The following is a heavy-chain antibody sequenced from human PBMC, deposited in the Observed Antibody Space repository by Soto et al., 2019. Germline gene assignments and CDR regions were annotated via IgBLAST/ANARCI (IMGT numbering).Heavy chain of an antibody. CDR1: GGSISSSNW. V-gene: IGHV4-4*02. CDR2: IYHSGST. Sequence: PSETLSLTCAVSGGSISSSNWWRWVRQPPGKGLEWIGEIYHSGSTNYNPSLKSRVTISVDKSKNQFSLKLSSVTAADTAVYYCASGGYSYGWIEGDTTFDYWGQGTLVTVSS. J-gene: IGHJ4*02. CDR3: ASGGYSYGWIEGDTTFDY. D-gene: IGHD5-18*01.